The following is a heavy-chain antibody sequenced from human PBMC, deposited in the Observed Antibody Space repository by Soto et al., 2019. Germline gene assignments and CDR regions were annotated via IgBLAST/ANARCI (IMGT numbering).Heavy chain of an antibody. CDR1: GYSFTSHC. Sequence: PGESLKISCNTSGYSFTSHCIALVLQMPGKGLEWMGIIYPSDSDIRYRPSFQGQVTISVDKSISTAYLQWSSLKASDTATYYCARQDYSNYRGGMDVWGQGTTVTVSS. J-gene: IGHJ6*02. CDR2: IYPSDSDI. V-gene: IGHV5-51*01. CDR3: ARQDYSNYRGGMDV. D-gene: IGHD2-2*01.